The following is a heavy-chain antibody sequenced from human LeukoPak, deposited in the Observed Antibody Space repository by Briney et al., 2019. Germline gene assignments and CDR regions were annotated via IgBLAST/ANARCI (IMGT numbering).Heavy chain of an antibody. D-gene: IGHD1-1*01. J-gene: IGHJ4*02. CDR3: ARSPGTRKPIDY. V-gene: IGHV3-21*01. CDR1: GFSLSSYS. Sequence: PGGSLRLSCAASGFSLSSYSMNWVRQAPGMGLEWVSYISSSSAYIKYADPVKGRFTISRDNAKNSQYLQMNSLRAEDTAVYYCARSPGTRKPIDYWGQGILVTVSS. CDR2: ISSSSAYI.